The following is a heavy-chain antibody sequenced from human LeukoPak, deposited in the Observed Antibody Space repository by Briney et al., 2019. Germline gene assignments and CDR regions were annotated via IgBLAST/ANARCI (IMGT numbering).Heavy chain of an antibody. CDR3: ARRITMVRGVIVFDY. CDR2: MNPNSGNT. Sequence: ASVKVSCKASGYTFTSYDINWVRQATGQGLEWMGWMNPNSGNTGYAQKLQGRVTMTTDTSTSTAYMELRSLRSDDTAVYYCARRITMVRGVIVFDYWGQGTLVTVSS. D-gene: IGHD3-10*01. CDR1: GYTFTSYD. J-gene: IGHJ4*02. V-gene: IGHV1-8*01.